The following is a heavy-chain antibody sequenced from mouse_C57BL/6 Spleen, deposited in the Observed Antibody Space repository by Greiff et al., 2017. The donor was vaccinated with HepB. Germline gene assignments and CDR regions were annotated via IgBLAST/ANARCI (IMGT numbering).Heavy chain of an antibody. Sequence: EVQVVESGGDLVKPGGSLKLSCAASGFTFSSYGMSWVRQTPDKRLEWVATISSGGSYTYYPDSVKGRFTISRDNAKNTLYLQMSSLKSEDTAMYYCARQYGYDVEGFAYWGQGTLVTVSA. CDR3: ARQYGYDVEGFAY. J-gene: IGHJ3*01. V-gene: IGHV5-6*01. D-gene: IGHD2-2*01. CDR2: ISSGGSYT. CDR1: GFTFSSYG.